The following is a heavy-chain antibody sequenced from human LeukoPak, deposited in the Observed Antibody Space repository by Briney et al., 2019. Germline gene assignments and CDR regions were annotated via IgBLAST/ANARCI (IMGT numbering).Heavy chain of an antibody. CDR2: ISYDGSNK. Sequence: GGSLRLSCAASGFTFSSYAMHWVRQAPGKGLEWVAVISYDGSNKYYADSVKGRFTISRDNSKNTLYLQMNSLRAEDTAVYYCAKGRGMVAAKIVDYWGQGTLVTVSS. CDR3: AKGRGMVAAKIVDY. D-gene: IGHD6-13*01. V-gene: IGHV3-30-3*01. CDR1: GFTFSSYA. J-gene: IGHJ4*02.